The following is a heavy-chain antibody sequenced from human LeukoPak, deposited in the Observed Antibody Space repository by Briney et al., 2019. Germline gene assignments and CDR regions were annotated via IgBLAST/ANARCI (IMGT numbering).Heavy chain of an antibody. CDR3: ARDEGSGWYDY. V-gene: IGHV3-7*01. Sequence: GSLRLSCTASGFTFSNYWMTWVRQAPGKGLEWVASIKQDGSEKQYVGSVRGRFTISRDNAKNSLYLQMNSLRAEDTAVYYCARDEGSGWYDYWGQGTLVTVSS. J-gene: IGHJ4*02. CDR1: GFTFSNYW. D-gene: IGHD6-19*01. CDR2: IKQDGSEK.